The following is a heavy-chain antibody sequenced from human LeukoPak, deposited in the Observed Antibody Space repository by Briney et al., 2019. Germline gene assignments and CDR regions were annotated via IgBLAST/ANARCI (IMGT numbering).Heavy chain of an antibody. V-gene: IGHV1-2*02. CDR1: GYTFTGNY. CDR3: ARESIVGATTLDY. Sequence: ASVKVFCKASGYTFTGNYMHWVRQAPGQGLECMGWINPNSGGTNYAQKFQGRVTMTRDTSISTAYMELSRLRSDDTAVYYCARESIVGATTLDYWGQGTLVTVSS. D-gene: IGHD1-26*01. CDR2: INPNSGGT. J-gene: IGHJ4*02.